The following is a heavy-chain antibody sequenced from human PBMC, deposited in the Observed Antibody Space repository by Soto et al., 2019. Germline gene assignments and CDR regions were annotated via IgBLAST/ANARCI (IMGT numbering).Heavy chain of an antibody. V-gene: IGHV1-69*01. CDR3: ARGYCSGGNCYSGMDV. Sequence: QVQLVQSGAEVKKPGSSVKVSCKASGGTFSTHAIIWVRQAPGHGLEWMGGIIPISGTTYYTQKFQGRVTITADEPTSTAFMELSSLKSDDTAVFYCARGYCSGGNCYSGMDVWCQGTMVTVSS. J-gene: IGHJ6*02. CDR1: GGTFSTHA. D-gene: IGHD2-15*01. CDR2: IIPISGTT.